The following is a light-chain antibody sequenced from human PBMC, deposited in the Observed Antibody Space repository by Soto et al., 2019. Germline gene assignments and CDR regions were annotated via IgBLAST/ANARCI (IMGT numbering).Light chain of an antibody. CDR1: SSDVGDYNF. CDR3: RAYTSSTTLGV. CDR2: EVS. V-gene: IGLV2-14*01. Sequence: QSALTQPASVSGSPGQSITISCTGTSSDVGDYNFVSWYQQHPGKAPKLMIYEVSNRPSGVSDRFSGSKSGNTASLTISGLQAADEADYYCRAYTSSTTLGVFGGGTKLTVL. J-gene: IGLJ2*01.